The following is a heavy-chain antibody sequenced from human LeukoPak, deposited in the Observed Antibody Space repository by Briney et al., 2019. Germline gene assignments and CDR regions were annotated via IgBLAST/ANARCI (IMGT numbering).Heavy chain of an antibody. Sequence: GGSLTLSCPSSVLTFSSYSMNWVRQAPAKELEWVSSINSSRSYKYYANSVKGRFTISRDNSKNSLYLQMNSLRAEDTAVYYCARATSSSWYSGWGQGTLVTVSS. CDR2: INSSRSYK. V-gene: IGHV3-21*01. CDR3: ARATSSSWYSG. J-gene: IGHJ4*02. D-gene: IGHD6-13*01. CDR1: VLTFSSYS.